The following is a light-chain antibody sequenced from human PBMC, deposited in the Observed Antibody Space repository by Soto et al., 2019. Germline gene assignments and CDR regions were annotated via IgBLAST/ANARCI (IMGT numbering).Light chain of an antibody. CDR1: SSDVGGHDY. CDR2: EVR. J-gene: IGLJ1*01. V-gene: IGLV2-14*01. Sequence: LAQPASVSGSPGQSITISCTGTSSDVGGHDYVSWYQQHPGKAPKLIIYEVRNRPSGVSNRFSGSKSGNTASLTISGLQAEDEADYYCSSYSSTTLVFGTGTKVTVL. CDR3: SSYSSTTLV.